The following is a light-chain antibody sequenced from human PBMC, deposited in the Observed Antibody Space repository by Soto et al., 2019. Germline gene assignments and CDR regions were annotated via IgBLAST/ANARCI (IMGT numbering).Light chain of an antibody. CDR2: AAF. V-gene: IGKV1-39*01. J-gene: IGKJ4*01. CDR3: QQTYSIPPLT. Sequence: DIQMTQSPPSLSASVGDRVTITCRASQSISMYLHWYQQTPGKAPKLLIYAAFNLQGGVPSRFSGSGSGTDFTLTINSLQPEDFATYYCQQTYSIPPLTFGGGTMVEIK. CDR1: QSISMY.